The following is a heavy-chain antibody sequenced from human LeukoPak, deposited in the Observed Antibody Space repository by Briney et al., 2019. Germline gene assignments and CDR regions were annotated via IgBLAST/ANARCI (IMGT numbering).Heavy chain of an antibody. Sequence: PSETLSLTCAVSGGSISSSNWWSWVRQPPGKGLEWIGSIYYSGSTYYNPSLKSRVTISVDTSKNQFSLKLSSVTAADTAVYYCARDGKQQLVLGGDWFDPWGQGTLVTVSS. CDR2: IYYSGST. V-gene: IGHV4-4*02. CDR3: ARDGKQQLVLGGDWFDP. D-gene: IGHD6-13*01. J-gene: IGHJ5*02. CDR1: GGSISSSNW.